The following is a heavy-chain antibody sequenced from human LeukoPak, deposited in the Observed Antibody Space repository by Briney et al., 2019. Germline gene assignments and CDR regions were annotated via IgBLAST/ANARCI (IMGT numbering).Heavy chain of an antibody. CDR3: ARERNDGMDV. CDR1: GDSVSTYSAA. J-gene: IGHJ6*02. V-gene: IGHV6-1*01. CDR2: TYYRSKWYI. Sequence: SQTLSLTCAISGDSVSTYSAAWTWIRQSPSRGLECLGRTYYRSKWYIDYALSVKSRIAINPDTSKNQFSLQLISVTPEDMAVYYCARERNDGMDVWGQGTTVTVSS. D-gene: IGHD1-1*01.